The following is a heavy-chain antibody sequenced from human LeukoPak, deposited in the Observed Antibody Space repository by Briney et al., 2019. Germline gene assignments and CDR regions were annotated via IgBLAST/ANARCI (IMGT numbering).Heavy chain of an antibody. CDR1: GFTFSDYY. Sequence: GGSLRLYCAAYGFTFSDYYMSWIRPAQGKGLEWVSYISSSGSTIYYADSVKGRFTISSSNAKNSLYLQMNSLRAEDTAVYYCARLGEVRAFDIWGQGTMVTVSS. CDR2: ISSSGSTI. J-gene: IGHJ3*02. D-gene: IGHD3-16*01. CDR3: ARLGEVRAFDI. V-gene: IGHV3-11*01.